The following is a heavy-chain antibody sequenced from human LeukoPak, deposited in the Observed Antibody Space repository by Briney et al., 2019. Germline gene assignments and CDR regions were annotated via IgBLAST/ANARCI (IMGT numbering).Heavy chain of an antibody. D-gene: IGHD3-3*01. CDR2: IKQDGSEK. Sequence: GGSLRLSCAASGFTFSSYWMSWVRQAPGKGLEWVANIKQDGSEKYYVDSVKGRFTISRDNAKNSLYLQMNSLRAEDTAVYYCARVGGYDFWSGYYPLDVWGQGTTVTVSS. CDR3: ARVGGYDFWSGYYPLDV. V-gene: IGHV3-7*01. CDR1: GFTFSSYW. J-gene: IGHJ6*02.